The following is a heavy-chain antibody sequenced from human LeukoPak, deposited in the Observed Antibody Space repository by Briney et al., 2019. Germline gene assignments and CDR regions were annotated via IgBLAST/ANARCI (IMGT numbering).Heavy chain of an antibody. D-gene: IGHD1-26*01. Sequence: GGSLRLSYAASGFTFSSYSMNWVRQAPGKGLEWVSSISSSSSYIYYADSVKGRFTISRDNAKNSLYLQMNSLRAEDTAVYYCARVRVGATKVNALDYWGQGTLVTVSS. CDR3: ARVRVGATKVNALDY. J-gene: IGHJ4*02. CDR2: ISSSSSYI. CDR1: GFTFSSYS. V-gene: IGHV3-21*01.